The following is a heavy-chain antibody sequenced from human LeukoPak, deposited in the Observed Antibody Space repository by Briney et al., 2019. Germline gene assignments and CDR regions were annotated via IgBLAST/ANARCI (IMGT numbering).Heavy chain of an antibody. CDR3: ARGGSALPDY. J-gene: IGHJ4*02. V-gene: IGHV4-39*07. CDR2: IYYSGST. Sequence: PSETLSLTCTVSGGSISSSSYYWGWIRQPPGKGLEWIGSIYYSGSTYYNPSLKGRVTISVDTSKNQFSLKLSSVTAADTAVYYCARGGSALPDYWGQGTLVTVSS. CDR1: GGSISSSSYY. D-gene: IGHD3-10*01.